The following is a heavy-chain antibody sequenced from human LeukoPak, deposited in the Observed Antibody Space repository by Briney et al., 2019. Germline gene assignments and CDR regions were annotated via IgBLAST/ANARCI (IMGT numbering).Heavy chain of an antibody. D-gene: IGHD6-13*01. Sequence: PGGSLRLSCAASGFTFITYAMSWVRQAPGKGLEWVSAISDSGDNTYYSDSVKGRFTISRDNSKNTLYLQMNSLRVEDTAVYYCARLSSGWYHFDYWGQGTLVSVSS. CDR3: ARLSSGWYHFDY. V-gene: IGHV3-23*01. CDR1: GFTFITYA. CDR2: ISDSGDNT. J-gene: IGHJ4*02.